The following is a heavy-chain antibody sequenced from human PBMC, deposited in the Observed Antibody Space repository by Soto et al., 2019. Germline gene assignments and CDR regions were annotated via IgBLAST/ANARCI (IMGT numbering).Heavy chain of an antibody. CDR3: ARESGSYYRFDY. Sequence: GALRLSCAASGFTFSSYGMHWVRQAPGKGLEWVAVIWYDGSNKYYADSVKGRFTISRDNSKNTLYLQMNSLRAEDTAVYYCARESGSYYRFDYWGQGTLVTVSS. CDR2: IWYDGSNK. J-gene: IGHJ4*02. V-gene: IGHV3-33*01. D-gene: IGHD1-26*01. CDR1: GFTFSSYG.